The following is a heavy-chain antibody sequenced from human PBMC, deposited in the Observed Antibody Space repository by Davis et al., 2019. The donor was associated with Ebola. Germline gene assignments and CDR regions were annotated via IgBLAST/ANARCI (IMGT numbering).Heavy chain of an antibody. CDR1: GYTFTSYG. CDR3: ARDDYYDSSGYSLLDY. CDR2: IRAYNGNT. D-gene: IGHD3-22*01. J-gene: IGHJ4*02. V-gene: IGHV1-18*01. Sequence: AASVKVSCKASGYTFTSYGISWVRQAPGQGLEWMGWIRAYNGNTNYAQKLQGRVTMTTDTSTSTAYMELRSLRSDDPAVYYCARDDYYDSSGYSLLDYWGQGTLVTVSS.